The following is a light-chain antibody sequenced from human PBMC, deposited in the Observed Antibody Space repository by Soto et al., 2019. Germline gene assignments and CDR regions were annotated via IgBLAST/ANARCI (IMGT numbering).Light chain of an antibody. CDR2: GAS. V-gene: IGKV3-20*01. Sequence: EIVLTQSPGTLSLSSGERATLSCRASQSVSSSYLAWYQQKPGQAPRXXIYGASSRATGIPDRFSGSGSGTDLTITISRLEPEDFEVYYCQQYGSSPRTFGQGTKVDIK. CDR3: QQYGSSPRT. CDR1: QSVSSSY. J-gene: IGKJ1*01.